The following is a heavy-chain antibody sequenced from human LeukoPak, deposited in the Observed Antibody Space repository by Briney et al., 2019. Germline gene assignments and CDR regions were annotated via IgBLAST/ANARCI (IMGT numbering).Heavy chain of an antibody. J-gene: IGHJ6*03. Sequence: GGSLRLSCAASGFTFHDYTMHWVRQAPGRGLEWVSLISWDGGTTYSADSVKGRFTISRDNSKNSLYLQMNSLRTEDTALYYCAKDIGGHWVYYYSYMDVWGKGTTVTVSS. V-gene: IGHV3-43*01. CDR3: AKDIGGHWVYYYSYMDV. CDR1: GFTFHDYT. D-gene: IGHD3-16*01. CDR2: ISWDGGTT.